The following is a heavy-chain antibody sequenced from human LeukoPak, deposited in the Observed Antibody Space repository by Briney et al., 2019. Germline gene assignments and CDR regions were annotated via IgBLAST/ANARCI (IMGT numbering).Heavy chain of an antibody. D-gene: IGHD2-15*01. Sequence: GGSLTLSCAASGFTFSSYEMNWLRQAPGKGLEWVSYISSSGSTIYYADSVKGRFTISRENAKNSLYLQMNSLSAGDTAVYYCARDRGGGHMDVWGKGTTVTISS. CDR2: ISSSGSTI. V-gene: IGHV3-48*03. J-gene: IGHJ6*03. CDR1: GFTFSSYE. CDR3: ARDRGGGHMDV.